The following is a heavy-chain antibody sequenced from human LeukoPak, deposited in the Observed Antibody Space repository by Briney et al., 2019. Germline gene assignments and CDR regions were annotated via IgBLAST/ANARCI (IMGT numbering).Heavy chain of an antibody. V-gene: IGHV3-21*01. CDR2: ISSSSSYI. J-gene: IGHJ4*02. CDR3: ARGSSCSGGSCFDY. CDR1: GFTFSSYS. D-gene: IGHD2-15*01. Sequence: KTGGSLRLSCAASGFTFSSYSMNWVRQAPGKGLEWVSSISSSSSYIYYADSVKGRFTISRDNAKNSLYLQMNSLRADDTAVYYYARGSSCSGGSCFDYWGQGTLVTVSS.